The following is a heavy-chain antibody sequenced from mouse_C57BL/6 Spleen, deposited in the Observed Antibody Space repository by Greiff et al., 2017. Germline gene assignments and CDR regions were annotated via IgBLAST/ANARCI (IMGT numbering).Heavy chain of an antibody. CDR3: AREGSYYYGSRGYVDV. V-gene: IGHV1-82*01. CDR2: IYPGDGDT. D-gene: IGHD1-1*01. J-gene: IGHJ1*03. CDR1: GYAFSSSW. Sequence: QVQLQQSGPELVKPGASVKISCKASGYAFSSSWMNWVKQRPGKGLEWIGRIYPGDGDTNYNGKFKGKATLTADKSSSTAYMQLSSLTSEDSAVYFCAREGSYYYGSRGYVDVWGTGTTVTVAS.